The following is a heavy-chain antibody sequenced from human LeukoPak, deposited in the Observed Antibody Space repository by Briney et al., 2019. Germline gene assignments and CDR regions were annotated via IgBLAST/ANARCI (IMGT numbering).Heavy chain of an antibody. J-gene: IGHJ4*02. CDR1: GFTFSSYA. V-gene: IGHV3-23*01. CDR3: AKGEDGYSSGWSDY. CDR2: ITSSGGST. Sequence: GGSLRLSCAASGFTFSSYAMSWVRQAPGKGLGWVSVITSSGGSTYYADSVKGRFTISRDNSKDTVYLQMNSLRGDDTAVYYCAKGEDGYSSGWSDYWGQGTPVTVSS. D-gene: IGHD6-19*01.